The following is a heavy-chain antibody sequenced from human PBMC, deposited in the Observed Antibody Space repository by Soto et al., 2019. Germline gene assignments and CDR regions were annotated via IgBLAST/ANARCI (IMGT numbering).Heavy chain of an antibody. CDR3: ARQGSVVVPAADFDY. Sequence: QLQLQESGPGLVKPSETLSLTCTVSGGSISSSSYYWGWIRQPPGKGLEWIGSIYYSGSTYYNPSLKSRVTISVDTSKNQFSLKLSSVTAADTAVYYCARQGSVVVPAADFDYWGQGTLVTVSS. CDR2: IYYSGST. D-gene: IGHD2-2*01. J-gene: IGHJ4*02. V-gene: IGHV4-39*01. CDR1: GGSISSSSYY.